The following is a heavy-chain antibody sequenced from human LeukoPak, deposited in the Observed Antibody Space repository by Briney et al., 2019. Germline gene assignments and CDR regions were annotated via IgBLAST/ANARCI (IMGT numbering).Heavy chain of an antibody. J-gene: IGHJ4*02. Sequence: ETPSLTCTVSGGSISSGGYYWSWVRQAPGKGLEWVSAISGGGGSTYYADSVKGRFTITRDNAKNTVYLQMNSLRVEDTAVYYCAKDQQIVSAKYYFDSWGQGILVTVSS. CDR1: GGSISSGGYY. V-gene: IGHV3-23*01. CDR3: AKDQQIVSAKYYFDS. CDR2: ISGGGGST. D-gene: IGHD1/OR15-1a*01.